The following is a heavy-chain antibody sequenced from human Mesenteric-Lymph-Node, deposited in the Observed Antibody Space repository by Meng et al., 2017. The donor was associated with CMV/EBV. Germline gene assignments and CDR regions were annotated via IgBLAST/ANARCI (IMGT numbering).Heavy chain of an antibody. CDR1: GISCRCDA. Sequence: SVGHTWEASGISCRCDAMSGVRQGPGKGLEWVSAINTSGGRVYYGDSVKGRCTISRDNFNNILYLEMNNLRAEDTAVYYCAKDAADYWGQGTLVTVSS. CDR3: AKDAADY. V-gene: IGHV3-23*01. J-gene: IGHJ4*02. CDR2: INTSGGRV.